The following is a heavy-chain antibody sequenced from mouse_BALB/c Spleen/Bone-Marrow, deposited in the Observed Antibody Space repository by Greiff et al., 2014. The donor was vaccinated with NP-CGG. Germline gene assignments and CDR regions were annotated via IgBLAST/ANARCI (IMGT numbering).Heavy chain of an antibody. V-gene: IGHV1S81*02. CDR3: AREGPLDY. D-gene: IGHD6-1*01. CDR2: INPSNGRT. J-gene: IGHJ2*01. Sequence: QVQLQQSGAELVKPGASVKLSCKASGYTFTSYWMHWVKQRPGQGLEWIGEINPSNGRTNYNEKFKSKATMTVDKSSSTAYMQLSGLTSEDSEVYYCAREGPLDYWGQGTTLTVSS. CDR1: GYTFTSYW.